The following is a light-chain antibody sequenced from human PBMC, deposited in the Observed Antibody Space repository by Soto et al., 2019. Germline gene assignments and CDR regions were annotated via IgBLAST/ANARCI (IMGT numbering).Light chain of an antibody. CDR3: QQYEILPWT. Sequence: VFTQSPTTLSLSPGEIATLSCRASQSVSSYLAWYQQKPGQAPRLLIYDASSRAAGIPDRFSGSGSGTDFTLTISRLEPEDFAVYYCQQYEILPWTFGQGTKVDIK. CDR2: DAS. CDR1: QSVSSY. V-gene: IGKV3-20*01. J-gene: IGKJ1*01.